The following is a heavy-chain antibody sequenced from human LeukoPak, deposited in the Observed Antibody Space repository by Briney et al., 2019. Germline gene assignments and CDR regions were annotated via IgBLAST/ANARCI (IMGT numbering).Heavy chain of an antibody. V-gene: IGHV1-2*02. J-gene: IGHJ4*02. Sequence: ASVKVSCKASGYTFTGYYMHWVRQAPGQGLEWMGWINPNSGGTNYAQKFQGRVTMTRDTSKNQFSLKLSSVTAADTAVYYCARYVDYWGQGTLVTVSS. CDR1: GYTFTGYY. CDR3: ARYVDY. CDR2: INPNSGGT.